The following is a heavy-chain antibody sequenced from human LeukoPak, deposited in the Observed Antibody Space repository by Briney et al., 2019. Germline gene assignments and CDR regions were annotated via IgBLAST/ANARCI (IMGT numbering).Heavy chain of an antibody. CDR2: IAEDGSNK. CDR1: GFTFSSYG. V-gene: IGHV3-30*03. D-gene: IGHD3-22*01. CDR3: ARDLYRIVVVPHYFAY. J-gene: IGHJ4*02. Sequence: GGSLRLSCAASGFTFSSYGIHWVRQAPGKGLEWVAVIAEDGSNKYYADSVKGRFTISRDNYKNTLYLQMNSLRAEETAVYYCARDLYRIVVVPHYFAYRGQGTLVTVSS.